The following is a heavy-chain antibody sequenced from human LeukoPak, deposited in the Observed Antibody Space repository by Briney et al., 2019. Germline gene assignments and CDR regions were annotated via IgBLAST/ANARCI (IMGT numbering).Heavy chain of an antibody. Sequence: GASVKVSRKCSGYTFTSYGISWVRQAPGQGLGWMGWISAYNGNTNYAQKLQGRVTMTTDTSTSTANMEPRSLRSHDTAVYYCARLKRTMVRGSQYYYMGVWGKGTTVTISS. CDR1: GYTFTSYG. V-gene: IGHV1-18*01. CDR3: ARLKRTMVRGSQYYYMGV. J-gene: IGHJ6*03. CDR2: ISAYNGNT. D-gene: IGHD3-10*01.